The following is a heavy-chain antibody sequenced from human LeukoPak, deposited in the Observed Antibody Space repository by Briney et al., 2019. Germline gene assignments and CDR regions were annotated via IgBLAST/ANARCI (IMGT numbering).Heavy chain of an antibody. CDR1: GASMSSYY. V-gene: IGHV4-59*01. CDR3: ARGGEAGLAD. CDR2: IYSSGST. J-gene: IGHJ4*02. D-gene: IGHD4-17*01. Sequence: SETLSLTCTVSGASMSSYYWTWLRQPPGKGLEWIGYIYSSGSTNSNPSLKSRVTISVDTSKNQFPLNLSSVTAADTAVYYCARGGEAGLADWGQGTMVTVSS.